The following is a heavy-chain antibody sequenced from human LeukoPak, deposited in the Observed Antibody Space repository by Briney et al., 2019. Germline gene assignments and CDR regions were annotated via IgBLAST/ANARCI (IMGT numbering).Heavy chain of an antibody. V-gene: IGHV3-20*04. CDR3: ARTHNGGDGADAFDI. CDR2: IDRNGDST. J-gene: IGHJ3*02. D-gene: IGHD5-24*01. Sequence: GGSLRLSCAASGFTFDDYGMSWGRQAPGEGLGWGSSIDRNGDSTGYADSVEGRCTISRDNAKNSLYLQLDRRRAEDTPVYYCARTHNGGDGADAFDIWGPGTMVTVSS. CDR1: GFTFDDYG.